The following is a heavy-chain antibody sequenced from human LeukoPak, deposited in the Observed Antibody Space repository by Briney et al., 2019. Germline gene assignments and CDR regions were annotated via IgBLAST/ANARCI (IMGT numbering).Heavy chain of an antibody. CDR2: ISGSGGEI. CDR1: GFTFSIYA. CDR3: AKGYPGKYDSSGYYEYYFDY. V-gene: IGHV3-23*01. D-gene: IGHD3-22*01. Sequence: GGSLRLSCAASGFTFSIYAMNWVRQAPGEGPEWVSSISGSGGEIRYADSVKGRFTISRDNSKKTLYLQMNSLRPEDTAVYYCAKGYPGKYDSSGYYEYYFDYWGQGTLVTVSS. J-gene: IGHJ4*02.